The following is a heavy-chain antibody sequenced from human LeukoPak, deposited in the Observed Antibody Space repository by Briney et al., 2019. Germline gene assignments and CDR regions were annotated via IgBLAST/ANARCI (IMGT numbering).Heavy chain of an antibody. V-gene: IGHV3-9*01. Sequence: GRSLRLSCAASGFTFDDYAMHWVRQAPGKGLEWVSGISWNSGSIGYADSVKGRFTISRDNAKNSLYLQMNSLRAEDTALYYCAKVGSGYFNWFDPWGQGTLVIVSS. CDR3: AKVGSGYFNWFDP. J-gene: IGHJ5*02. CDR2: ISWNSGSI. CDR1: GFTFDDYA. D-gene: IGHD3-22*01.